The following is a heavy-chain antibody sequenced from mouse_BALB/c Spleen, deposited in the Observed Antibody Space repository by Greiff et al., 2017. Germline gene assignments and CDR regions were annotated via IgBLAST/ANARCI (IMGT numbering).Heavy chain of an antibody. J-gene: IGHJ2*01. Sequence: EVKVVESGAELVRSGASVKLSCTASGFNIKDYYMHWVKQRPEQGLEWIGWIDPENGNTIYDPKFQGKASITADTSSNTAYLQLSSLTSEDTAVYYCARSFTTVVASDYWGQGTTLTVSS. D-gene: IGHD1-1*01. V-gene: IGHV14-1*02. CDR3: ARSFTTVVASDY. CDR1: GFNIKDYY. CDR2: IDPENGNT.